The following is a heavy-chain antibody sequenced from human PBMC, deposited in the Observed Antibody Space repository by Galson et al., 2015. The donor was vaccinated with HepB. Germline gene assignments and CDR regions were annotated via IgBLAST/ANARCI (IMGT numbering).Heavy chain of an antibody. J-gene: IGHJ4*02. V-gene: IGHV3-30-3*02. CDR3: ARGKIAVAGLDY. CDR1: GFTFSSHF. CDR2: ISNGGSDK. D-gene: IGHD6-19*01. Sequence: SLRLSCAASGFTFSSHFMHWVRQAPGKGLEWVASISNGGSDKYYADSVKGRFTISRDNSENTLYLQKNSLGTEDTAVYYCARGKIAVAGLDYWGQGTLVTVSS.